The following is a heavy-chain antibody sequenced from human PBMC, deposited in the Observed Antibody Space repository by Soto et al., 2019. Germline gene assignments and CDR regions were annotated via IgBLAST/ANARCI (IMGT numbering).Heavy chain of an antibody. J-gene: IGHJ4*02. CDR2: IKEDGSEK. CDR3: AKPPTTKDYYFDY. D-gene: IGHD1-26*01. CDR1: GFSFSNHY. Sequence: GGSLRLSCAASGFSFSNHYMSWVRQAPGKGLEWVANIKEDGSEKFYLDSVKGRFTISRDNSKNTLYLQMNSLRAEDTAVYYCAKPPTTKDYYFDYWGQGTLVTVSS. V-gene: IGHV3-7*03.